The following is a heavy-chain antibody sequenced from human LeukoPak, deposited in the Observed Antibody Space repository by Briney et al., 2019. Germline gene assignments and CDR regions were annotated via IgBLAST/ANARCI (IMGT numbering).Heavy chain of an antibody. V-gene: IGHV4-4*08. J-gene: IGHJ3*02. CDR1: GGSISSYY. Sequence: SETLSLTCTVSGGSISSYYWSWIRQPPGKGLEWIGRIYTSGSTNYNPSLKSRVTISVDTSKNQFSLKLSSVTAADTAVYYCAREALLRGPNDAFDIWGQGTMVTVSS. CDR3: AREALLRGPNDAFDI. CDR2: IYTSGST.